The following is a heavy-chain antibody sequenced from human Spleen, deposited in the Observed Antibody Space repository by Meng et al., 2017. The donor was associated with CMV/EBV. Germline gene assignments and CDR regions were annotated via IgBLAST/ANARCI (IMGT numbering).Heavy chain of an antibody. D-gene: IGHD6-13*01. J-gene: IGHJ5*02. CDR3: AREESQIVAAEDAELDP. CDR2: INPNSGGT. V-gene: IGHV1-2*02. CDR1: GYTFTGYY. Sequence: ASVKVSCKASGYTFTGYYMHWVRQAPGQGLEWMGWINPNSGGTNYAQKFQGRVTMTRDTSISTAYMELSRLRSDDTAVYYCAREESQIVAAEDAELDPWGQGTRVTVSS.